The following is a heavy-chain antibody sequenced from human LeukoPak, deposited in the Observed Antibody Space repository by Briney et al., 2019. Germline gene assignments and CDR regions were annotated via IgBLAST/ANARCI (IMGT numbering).Heavy chain of an antibody. J-gene: IGHJ3*02. Sequence: ASVKVSCKASGYTFTSYGISWVRQAPGQGLEWMGWISAYNGNTNYAQKLQGRVTMTTDTSTSTAYMELRSLRSDDTAVYYCAREILGYCSGGSCYSADDAFDIWGQGTMVTVSS. D-gene: IGHD2-15*01. CDR3: AREILGYCSGGSCYSADDAFDI. CDR1: GYTFTSYG. V-gene: IGHV1-18*01. CDR2: ISAYNGNT.